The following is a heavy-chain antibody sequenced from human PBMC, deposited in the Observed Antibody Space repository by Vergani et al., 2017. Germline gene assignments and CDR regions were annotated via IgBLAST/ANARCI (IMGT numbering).Heavy chain of an antibody. CDR3: ARWGNEKRLDS. J-gene: IGHJ5*01. D-gene: IGHD1-1*01. CDR1: GFIFSSYW. Sequence: EVQLVESGGGLVQPGGSLRLSCAASGFIFSSYWMSWVRQAPGKGLQWVANIKQDGSEKYYVDSVKGRFTISRDNAKNSLYLQMNSLRVEDTAVYYCARWGNEKRLDSWGQGTLVTVSS. CDR2: IKQDGSEK. V-gene: IGHV3-7*01.